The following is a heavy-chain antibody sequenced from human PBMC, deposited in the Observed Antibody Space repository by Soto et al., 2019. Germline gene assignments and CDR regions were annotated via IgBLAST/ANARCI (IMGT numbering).Heavy chain of an antibody. D-gene: IGHD2-21*01. V-gene: IGHV1-46*01. CDR3: ASDQSEVMAMRDYYYYGMEV. Sequence: ASVKVSCKASGYTFTSYYMHWVRQAPGQGLEWMGIVNPSGGSTSYAQKFQGRVTMTRDTSTSTVYMELSSLRSEDTAVYYCASDQSEVMAMRDYYYYGMEVWGQGTTVTVS. CDR2: VNPSGGST. J-gene: IGHJ6*02. CDR1: GYTFTSYY.